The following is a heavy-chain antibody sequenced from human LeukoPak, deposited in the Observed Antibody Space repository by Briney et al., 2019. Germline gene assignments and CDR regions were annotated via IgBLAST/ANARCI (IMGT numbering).Heavy chain of an antibody. CDR2: ISPDGSDK. V-gene: IGHV3-7*01. Sequence: GGSLRLSCVASGFTFSTYWMNWVRQAPGKGLERVGTISPDGSDKYYVDSVKGRFTISRDNAKTSLYLQINSLRADDTALYFCARGIVVVVGASDHFDYWGQGTLITVSS. CDR3: ARGIVVVVGASDHFDY. J-gene: IGHJ4*02. CDR1: GFTFSTYW. D-gene: IGHD2-15*01.